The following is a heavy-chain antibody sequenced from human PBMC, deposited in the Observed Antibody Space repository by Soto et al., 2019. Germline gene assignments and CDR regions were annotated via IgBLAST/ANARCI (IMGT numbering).Heavy chain of an antibody. CDR1: GFTFSSDA. CDR3: ARRARADYYYMDV. D-gene: IGHD6-6*01. Sequence: EVQLVESGGGLAQPGGSLRLSGAASGFTFSSDAMDWVRQAPGKGLEYVSGISSNGIGTYYASSVKGRFTISRDNSRDTVYLQMDSLRPEDMAVYYCARRARADYYYMDVWGKGTTVTVS. CDR2: ISSNGIGT. V-gene: IGHV3-64*01. J-gene: IGHJ6*03.